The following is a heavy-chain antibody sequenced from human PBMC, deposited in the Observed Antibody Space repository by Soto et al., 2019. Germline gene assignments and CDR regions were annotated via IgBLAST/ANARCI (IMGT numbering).Heavy chain of an antibody. CDR1: GFTFSSYA. D-gene: IGHD2-15*01. CDR2: ISGSGGST. CDR3: AKDIISGSSYYFYGMDV. J-gene: IGHJ6*02. Sequence: GGSLRLSCAASGFTFSSYAMSWVRQAPGKGLEWVSAISGSGGSTYYADSVKGRFTISRDNSKNTLYLQINSLRPEDTAVYHCAKDIISGSSYYFYGMDVWGQGTTVTVSS. V-gene: IGHV3-23*01.